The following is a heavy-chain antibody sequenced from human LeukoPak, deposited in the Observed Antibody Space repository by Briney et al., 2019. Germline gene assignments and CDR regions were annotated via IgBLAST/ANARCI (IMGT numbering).Heavy chain of an antibody. V-gene: IGHV4-59*01. CDR2: IYYSGST. CDR1: GGSISSYY. J-gene: IGHJ4*02. D-gene: IGHD3-10*01. Sequence: PSETLSLTCTVSGGSISSYYWSWIRQPPGKGLEWIGYIYYSGSTNYNPSLKSRVTISVDTSKNQFSLKLGSVTAADTAVYYCARVSGSGIHYWGQGTLVTASS. CDR3: ARVSGSGIHY.